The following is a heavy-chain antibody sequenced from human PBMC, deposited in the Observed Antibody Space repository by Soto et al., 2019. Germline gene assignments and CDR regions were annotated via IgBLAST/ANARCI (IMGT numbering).Heavy chain of an antibody. D-gene: IGHD2-15*01. Sequence: SETLSLTCAVYGGSFSGYYWSWIRQPPGKGLEWIGEINHSGSTNYNPSLKSRVTISVDTSKNQFSLKLSSVTAADTAVYYCAATPRYCSGGSCLVRRFDPWGQGTLVTVSS. CDR2: INHSGST. J-gene: IGHJ5*02. CDR3: AATPRYCSGGSCLVRRFDP. CDR1: GGSFSGYY. V-gene: IGHV4-34*01.